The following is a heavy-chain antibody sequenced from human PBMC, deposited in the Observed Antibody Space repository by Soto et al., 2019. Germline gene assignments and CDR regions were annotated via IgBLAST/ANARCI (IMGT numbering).Heavy chain of an antibody. D-gene: IGHD3-22*01. CDR2: TNDRGNT. CDR1: GGSFSGYY. J-gene: IGHJ6*02. V-gene: IGHV4-34*01. Sequence: SETLSLTCAVYGGSFSGYYWSWIRQPPGKGLEWIGETNDRGNTKYTPSVESRVTISLDTSKNQFSLKLSSVTAADTAVYYCARHYYYSNHYYYGMDVWGQGTTVTVSS. CDR3: ARHYYYSNHYYYGMDV.